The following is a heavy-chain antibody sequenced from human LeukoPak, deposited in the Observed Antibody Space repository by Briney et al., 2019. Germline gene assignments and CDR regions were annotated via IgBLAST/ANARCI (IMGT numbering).Heavy chain of an antibody. V-gene: IGHV4-61*01. D-gene: IGHD3-22*01. CDR1: GVSISSSNSY. CDR2: TFRSVTT. Sequence: SETLSLTCTVSGVSISSSNSYWSWIRQPPGKGLEWIGYTFRSVTTKYHPSLQSRVSISLDTSKNQFSLDMTSVTVADTAVYYCTTYSDITGSFDHWGQGTLVTVSS. J-gene: IGHJ4*02. CDR3: TTYSDITGSFDH.